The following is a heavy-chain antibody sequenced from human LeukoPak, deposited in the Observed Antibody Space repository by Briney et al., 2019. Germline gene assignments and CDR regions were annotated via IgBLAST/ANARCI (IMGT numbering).Heavy chain of an antibody. CDR1: GYTFTGYY. Sequence: GASVKVSCKASGYTFTGYYMHWVRQAPGQGLEWMGRINPNSGGTNYAQKFQGRVTMTRDTSISTAYMELSRLRSDDTAVYYCARGGERILWYQGWFDPWGQGTLVTVS. CDR3: ARGGERILWYQGWFDP. V-gene: IGHV1-2*06. J-gene: IGHJ5*02. CDR2: INPNSGGT. D-gene: IGHD2-21*01.